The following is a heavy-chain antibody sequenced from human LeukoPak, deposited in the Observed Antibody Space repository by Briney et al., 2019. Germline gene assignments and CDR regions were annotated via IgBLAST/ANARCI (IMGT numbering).Heavy chain of an antibody. CDR2: IYHSGST. D-gene: IGHD5-18*01. CDR1: GYSISSAYY. Sequence: SETLSLTCAVSGYSISSAYYWGWIRQPPGKGLEWIGSIYHSGSTYYNPSLKSRVTISVDTSKNQFSLKLSSVTAADTAVYYCASVDTANKVVFDYWGQGTLVTVSS. V-gene: IGHV4-38-2*01. J-gene: IGHJ4*02. CDR3: ASVDTANKVVFDY.